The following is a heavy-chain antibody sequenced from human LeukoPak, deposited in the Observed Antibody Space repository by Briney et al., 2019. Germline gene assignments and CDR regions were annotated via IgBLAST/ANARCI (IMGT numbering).Heavy chain of an antibody. J-gene: IGHJ5*01. CDR3: AREGGGLIIPTDS. CDR2: IKQDGSEK. CDR1: GFTFRDYW. D-gene: IGHD2-15*01. Sequence: GGSLRLSCAASGFTFRDYWMSWVRQAPGKGLEWVADIKQDGSEKYYLDSVKGRFTISRDNAKNSLYLQMNSLRAEDTAVYYCAREGGGLIIPTDSWGQGTLVTVSS. V-gene: IGHV3-7*01.